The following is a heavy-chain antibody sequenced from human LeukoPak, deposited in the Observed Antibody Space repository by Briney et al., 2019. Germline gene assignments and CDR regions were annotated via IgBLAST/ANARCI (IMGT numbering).Heavy chain of an antibody. J-gene: IGHJ4*02. CDR3: ATDRIYSGYVG. CDR1: GFTFSSYA. Sequence: PGGSLSLSCAASGFTFSSYAMSWVRQAPGKGLEWVSAISGSGGSTYYADSGKGRFTISRDNSENTLYLEMNSLRAQDTAVYYCATDRIYSGYVGWGQGTLVADSS. D-gene: IGHD5-12*01. CDR2: ISGSGGST. V-gene: IGHV3-23*01.